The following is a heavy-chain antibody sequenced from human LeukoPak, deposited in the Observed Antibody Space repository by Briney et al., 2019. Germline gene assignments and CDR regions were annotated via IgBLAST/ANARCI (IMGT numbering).Heavy chain of an antibody. J-gene: IGHJ3*01. V-gene: IGHV3-23*01. CDR1: GFTFSNYA. CDR2: ISGSGGVT. Sequence: GGSLRLSCAASGFTFSNYAMSWVRQAPGQGLEWVSVISGSGGVTSYADSARGRFTISRDIYKNTVYLQMNSLRADDTAVYYCAKGPAVHDAFDLWGQGTMVTVSS. CDR3: AKGPAVHDAFDL.